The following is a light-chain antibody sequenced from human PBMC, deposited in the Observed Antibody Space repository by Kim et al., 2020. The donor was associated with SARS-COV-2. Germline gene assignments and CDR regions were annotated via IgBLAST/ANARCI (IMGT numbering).Light chain of an antibody. J-gene: IGLJ3*02. Sequence: GPSITISCTGTNSDIGGYNYVSWYQQHPGRAPKLLIYDVTKRPSGVSSRFSGSKSGNTASLTFSGLQGEDEADYYCSSYTSSKTWVFGGGTQLTVL. CDR2: DVT. CDR3: SSYTSSKTWV. V-gene: IGLV2-14*03. CDR1: NSDIGGYNY.